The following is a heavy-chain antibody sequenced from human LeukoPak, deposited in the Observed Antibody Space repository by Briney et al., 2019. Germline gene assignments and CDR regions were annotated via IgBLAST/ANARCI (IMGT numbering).Heavy chain of an antibody. CDR3: AKAPPCWSGYGMDV. Sequence: KTGGSLRLSCAASGLTFSSYWMHWVRQAPGKGLDWVGRIKSKTDGGTTDYTAPVTGRFTISRDDSKNTLYLQMDSLRAEDTAVYYCAKAPPCWSGYGMDVWGQGTTVTVSS. D-gene: IGHD3-3*01. CDR2: IKSKTDGGTT. J-gene: IGHJ6*02. CDR1: GLTFSSYW. V-gene: IGHV3-15*01.